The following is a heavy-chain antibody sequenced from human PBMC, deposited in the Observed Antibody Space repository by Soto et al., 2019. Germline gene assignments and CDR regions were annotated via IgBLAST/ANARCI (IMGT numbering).Heavy chain of an antibody. J-gene: IGHJ4*02. D-gene: IGHD3-22*01. CDR2: IYYSGST. CDR3: ARDPNDSSGSLDY. CDR1: GGSVSSGSYY. Sequence: SETLSLTCTVSGGSVSSGSYYWSWIRQPPGKGLEWIGYIYYSGSTYYNPSLKSRVTISVDTSKNQFSLKLSSVTAADTAVYYCARDPNDSSGSLDYWGQGTLVTVSS. V-gene: IGHV4-61*01.